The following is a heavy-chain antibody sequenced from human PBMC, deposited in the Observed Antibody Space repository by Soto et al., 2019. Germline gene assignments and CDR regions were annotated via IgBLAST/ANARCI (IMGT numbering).Heavy chain of an antibody. J-gene: IGHJ6*03. D-gene: IGHD2-2*01. CDR1: GFTFSSYA. Sequence: GGSLRLSCAASGFTFSSYAMSWVRQAPGKGLEWVSAISGSGGSTYYADSVKGRFTISRDNSKNTLYLQMNSLRAEDTAVYYYAKSLRGLLSSYYYMDVWGKGTTVTVSS. CDR3: AKSLRGLLSSYYYMDV. CDR2: ISGSGGST. V-gene: IGHV3-23*01.